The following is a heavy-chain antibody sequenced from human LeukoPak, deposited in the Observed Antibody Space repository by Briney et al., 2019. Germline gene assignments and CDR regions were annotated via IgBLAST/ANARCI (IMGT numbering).Heavy chain of an antibody. CDR3: ASNPVRNPPHYYDSSGYYYYFDY. CDR2: INHSGST. V-gene: IGHV4-34*01. Sequence: PSETLSLTCAVYGGSFSGYYWSWIRQPPGKGLEWIGEINHSGSTNYNPSLKSRVTISVDTSKNQFSLKLSSVTAADTAVYYCASNPVRNPPHYYDSSGYYYYFDYWGQGTLVTVSS. J-gene: IGHJ4*02. D-gene: IGHD3-22*01. CDR1: GGSFSGYY.